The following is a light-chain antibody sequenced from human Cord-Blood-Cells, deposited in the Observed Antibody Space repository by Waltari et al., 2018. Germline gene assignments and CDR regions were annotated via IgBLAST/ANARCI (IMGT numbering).Light chain of an antibody. J-gene: IGLJ3*02. CDR3: RSYTSSSTWV. Sequence: QSALTQPASVSGSPGQSITFSSTRTSSDVGGYNYVSWYQQHPAKAPKLMIYDVINRPSGVSDRFSGSKSGNTASLTISGLQAEDEADYYCRSYTSSSTWVFGGGTKLTVL. CDR1: SSDVGGYNY. V-gene: IGLV2-14*01. CDR2: DVI.